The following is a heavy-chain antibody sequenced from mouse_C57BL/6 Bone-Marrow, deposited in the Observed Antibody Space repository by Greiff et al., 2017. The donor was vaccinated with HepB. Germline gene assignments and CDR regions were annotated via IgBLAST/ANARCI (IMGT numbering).Heavy chain of an antibody. V-gene: IGHV7-4*01. J-gene: IGHJ3*01. CDR2: IRNKANGYTT. CDR3: VAGVGQCAY. D-gene: IGHD3-3*01. CDR1: GFPFTDYY. Sequence: EVKLVESGGGLVQPGASLRLSCAASGFPFTDYYMSWVRPPTGKAPEWLALIRNKANGYTTEYTASVKGRFTISRDNSQNILSRQLNTLRAEDSATDYCVAGVGQCAYWGQGTLVTVSA.